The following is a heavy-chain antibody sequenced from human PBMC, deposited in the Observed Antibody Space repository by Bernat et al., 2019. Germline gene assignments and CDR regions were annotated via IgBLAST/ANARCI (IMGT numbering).Heavy chain of an antibody. CDR1: GGSISSYY. CDR3: AGVKGGGYFDY. J-gene: IGHJ4*02. Sequence: QVQLQESGPGLVKPSETLSLTCTVSGGSISSYYWSWIRQPPGKGLEWIGYIYYSGSTNYNPSLKSRVIISVDTSKNQFSLKLSSVTAADTAVYYCAGVKGGGYFDYWGQGTLVTVSS. CDR2: IYYSGST. D-gene: IGHD3-16*01. V-gene: IGHV4-59*01.